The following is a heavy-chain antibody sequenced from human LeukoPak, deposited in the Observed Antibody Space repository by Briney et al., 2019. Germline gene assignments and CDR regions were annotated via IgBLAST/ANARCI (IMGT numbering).Heavy chain of an antibody. D-gene: IGHD3-22*01. CDR1: GFTFSSYA. CDR2: ITGSGGST. CDR3: ANRHYDSSGHKSYFDY. Sequence: PGGSLRLSCAASGFTFSSYAISWVRQAPGKGLEWVSGITGSGGSTYYADSVKGRFTISRDNSKNTLYLQMNSLRAEDTPVYYCANRHYDSSGHKSYFDYWGQGTLVTVSS. V-gene: IGHV3-23*01. J-gene: IGHJ4*02.